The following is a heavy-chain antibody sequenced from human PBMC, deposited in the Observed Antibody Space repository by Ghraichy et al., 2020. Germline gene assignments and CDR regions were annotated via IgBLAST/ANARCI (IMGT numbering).Heavy chain of an antibody. CDR3: ARDAYGMDV. CDR2: ISYDGSNK. V-gene: IGHV3-30-3*01. CDR1: GFTFSSYA. J-gene: IGHJ6*02. Sequence: GGSLRLSCAASGFTFSSYAMHWVRQAPGKGLEWVAVISYDGSNKYYADSVKGRFTISRDNSKNTLYLQMNSLRAEDTAVYYCARDAYGMDVWGQGTTVTVSS.